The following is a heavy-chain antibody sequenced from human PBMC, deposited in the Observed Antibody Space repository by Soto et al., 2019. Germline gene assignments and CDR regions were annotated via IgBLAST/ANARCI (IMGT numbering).Heavy chain of an antibody. CDR1: GGTFSSYA. D-gene: IGHD1-26*01. J-gene: IGHJ3*02. CDR3: AREEGGELLRNDAFDI. CDR2: IIPIFGTA. Sequence: GASVKVSCKASGGTFSSYAISWVRQAPGRGLEWMGGIIPIFGTANYAQKFQGRVTITADESTSTAYMELSSLRSEDTAVYYCAREEGGELLRNDAFDIWGQGTMVTVSS. V-gene: IGHV1-69*13.